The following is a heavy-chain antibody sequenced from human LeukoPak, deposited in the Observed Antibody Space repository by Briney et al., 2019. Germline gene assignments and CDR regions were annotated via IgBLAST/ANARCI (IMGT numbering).Heavy chain of an antibody. CDR2: IYPGDSDT. V-gene: IGHV5-51*01. D-gene: IGHD1-14*01. Sequence: GESLKISCKGSGYRFTSDWIGWVRQMPGKGLEWMGIIYPGDSDTRYSPSFQGQVTISADKSISTAYLQWSSLKASDTAMYYCARHMAEYNRPFDYWGQGTLVTVSS. J-gene: IGHJ4*02. CDR1: GYRFTSDW. CDR3: ARHMAEYNRPFDY.